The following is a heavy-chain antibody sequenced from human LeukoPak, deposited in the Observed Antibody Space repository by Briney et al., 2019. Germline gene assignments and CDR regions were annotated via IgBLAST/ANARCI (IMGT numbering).Heavy chain of an antibody. Sequence: GGSLRLSCAASGFTFSNYEMNWVRQAPGKGLEWVSYISGSGSTIYYADSVKGRFTISRDNSKNTLYLQMNSLRAEDTAVYYCAKESLTGYYYMDVWGKGTTVTVSS. J-gene: IGHJ6*03. CDR3: AKESLTGYYYMDV. D-gene: IGHD3-9*01. CDR1: GFTFSNYE. V-gene: IGHV3-48*03. CDR2: ISGSGSTI.